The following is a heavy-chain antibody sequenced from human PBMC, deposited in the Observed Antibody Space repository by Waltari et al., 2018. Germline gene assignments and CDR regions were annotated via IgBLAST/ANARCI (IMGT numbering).Heavy chain of an antibody. Sequence: QLQLQESGSGLVKPSQTLSLTFAVSGGPISSGGYSWSWLREPPGKGLEWIGYIHHSGSTYYNPSLKSRVTISVDRSKNQFSLKLSSVTAADTAVYYCARGAWSYYDSSGYYFDYWGQGTLVTVSS. CDR1: GGPISSGGYS. J-gene: IGHJ4*02. CDR3: ARGAWSYYDSSGYYFDY. V-gene: IGHV4-30-2*01. CDR2: IHHSGST. D-gene: IGHD3-22*01.